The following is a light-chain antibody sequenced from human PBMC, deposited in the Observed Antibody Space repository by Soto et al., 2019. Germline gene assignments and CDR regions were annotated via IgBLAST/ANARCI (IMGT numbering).Light chain of an antibody. CDR2: GAS. CDR1: QSINIY. Sequence: IQMTQSPSSLSASVGDSVTVTCRASQSINIYLNWYQQKPGKTPTLLIYGASSLQSGVPSRFTGGGSRTDFTRTISSLQPEDFATCYGQQSYRSPYTFGQGTKLEIK. J-gene: IGKJ2*01. V-gene: IGKV1-39*01. CDR3: QQSYRSPYT.